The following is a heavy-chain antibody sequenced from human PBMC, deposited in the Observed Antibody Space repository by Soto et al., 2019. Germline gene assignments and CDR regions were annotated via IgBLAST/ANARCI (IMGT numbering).Heavy chain of an antibody. D-gene: IGHD6-13*01. CDR1: GYTFTSYD. CDR3: ARELHSSRKFPWFDP. V-gene: IGHV1-8*01. J-gene: IGHJ5*02. Sequence: QVQLVQSGAEVKKPGASVKVSCKASGYTFTSYDINWVRQATGQGLEWMGWMNPNSGNTGYAQKFQGRVTMTRNTSISTAFMELSSLRSEDTAVYYCARELHSSRKFPWFDPWGQGTLVTVSS. CDR2: MNPNSGNT.